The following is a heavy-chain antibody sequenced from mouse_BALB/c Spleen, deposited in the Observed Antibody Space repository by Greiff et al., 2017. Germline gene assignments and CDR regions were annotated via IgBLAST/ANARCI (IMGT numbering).Heavy chain of an antibody. V-gene: IGHV2-6-2*01. CDR1: GFSLTSYG. CDR2: IWSDGST. Sequence: VKLVESGPDLVAPSQSLSITCTVSGFSLTSYGVHWVRQPPGKGLEWLVVIWSDGSTTYNSALKSRLSISKDNSKSQVFLKMNSLQTDDTAMYYCARHDGNYDWYFDVWGAGTTVTVSS. J-gene: IGHJ1*01. D-gene: IGHD2-1*01. CDR3: ARHDGNYDWYFDV.